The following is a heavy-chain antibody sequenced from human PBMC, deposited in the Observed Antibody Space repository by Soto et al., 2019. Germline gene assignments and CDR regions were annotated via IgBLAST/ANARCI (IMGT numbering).Heavy chain of an antibody. J-gene: IGHJ4*02. CDR2: ISYDGSNK. CDR3: ARAPSSSWIDY. CDR1: GFTFSSYG. D-gene: IGHD6-13*01. V-gene: IGHV3-30*03. Sequence: ESGGGVVQPGRSLRLSCAASGFTFSSYGMHWVRQAPGKGLEWVAVISYDGSNKYYADSVKGRFTISRDNSKNTLYLQMNSLRAEDTAVYYCARAPSSSWIDYWGQGTLVTVSS.